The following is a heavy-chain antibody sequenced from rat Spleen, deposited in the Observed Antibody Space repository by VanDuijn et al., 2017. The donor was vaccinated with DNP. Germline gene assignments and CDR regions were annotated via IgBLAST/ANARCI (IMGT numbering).Heavy chain of an antibody. CDR1: GFSLTTYG. CDR3: ARDYYSSSFVY. J-gene: IGHJ3*01. V-gene: IGHV2S12*01. D-gene: IGHD1-2*01. CDR2: ISGSGST. Sequence: QVQLKESGPGLVQPSQTLSLTCTVSGFSLTTYGVSWVRQPPGKGLEWIAAISGSGSTYYNSALKSRLSISRDTSKSQVFLKMNSLQTEDTAIYFCARDYYSSSFVYWGQGTLVTVSS.